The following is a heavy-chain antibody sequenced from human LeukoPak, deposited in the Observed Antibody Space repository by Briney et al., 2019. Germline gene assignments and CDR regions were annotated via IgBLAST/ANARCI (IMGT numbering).Heavy chain of an antibody. CDR2: ISRSGST. Sequence: PGGSLRLSCAASGFTFSDFGMHWVRQAPGKGLEWIGEISRSGSTNYNPSLKSRVTISVDTSKNQFSLNLTSVTAADTAVYYCARRSVRSHFGYWGQGTLVTVSS. J-gene: IGHJ4*02. V-gene: IGHV4-34*01. D-gene: IGHD1-26*01. CDR3: ARRSVRSHFGY. CDR1: GFTFSDFG.